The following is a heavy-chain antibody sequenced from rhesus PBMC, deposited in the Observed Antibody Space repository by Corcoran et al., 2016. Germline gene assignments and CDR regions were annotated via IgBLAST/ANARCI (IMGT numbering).Heavy chain of an antibody. D-gene: IGHD6-43*01. J-gene: IGHJ4*01. CDR1: GGSISSND. V-gene: IGHV4-160*01. CDR2: IYGSGGST. CDR3: ARSPTGYSSSHDFDY. Sequence: QVQLQESGPGLVKPSETLSPTCAVSGGSISSNDWSWIRQPPGKGLEWIGRIYGSGGSTDYNPSLKSRVTISTDTSKNQFSLKLSSVTAADTAVYYCARSPTGYSSSHDFDYWGQGVLVTVSS.